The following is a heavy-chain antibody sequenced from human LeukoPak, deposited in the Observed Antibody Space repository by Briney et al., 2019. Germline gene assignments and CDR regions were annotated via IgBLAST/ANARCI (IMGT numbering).Heavy chain of an antibody. CDR1: GFTFSSYA. D-gene: IGHD4-17*01. V-gene: IGHV3-7*01. CDR2: IKQDGSEK. CDR3: ARLGPTSDYGDYDPPVGYYSYYMDV. Sequence: GGSLRLSCAASGFTFSSYAMSWVRQAPGKGLEWVANIKQDGSEKYYVDSVKGRFTISRDNAKSSLYLQMNSLRAEDTAVYYCARLGPTSDYGDYDPPVGYYSYYMDVWGKGTTVTVSS. J-gene: IGHJ6*03.